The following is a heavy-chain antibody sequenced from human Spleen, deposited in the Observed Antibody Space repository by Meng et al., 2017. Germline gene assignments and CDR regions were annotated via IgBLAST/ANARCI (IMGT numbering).Heavy chain of an antibody. Sequence: GGSLRLSCAASGFTFRNYAMNWVRQAPGKGLEWVSVISGNGVSTYYADSVKGRFTISRDNSKNTLYLQMNSLRADDTAVYHCARDHRNSGWNDAFDIWGQGTRVTVSS. CDR3: ARDHRNSGWNDAFDI. CDR2: ISGNGVST. CDR1: GFTFRNYA. J-gene: IGHJ3*02. V-gene: IGHV3-23*01. D-gene: IGHD6-19*01.